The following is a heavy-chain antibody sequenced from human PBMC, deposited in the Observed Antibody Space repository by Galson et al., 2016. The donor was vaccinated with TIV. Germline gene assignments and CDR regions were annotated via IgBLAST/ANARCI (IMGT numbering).Heavy chain of an antibody. CDR2: INTDGRNT. CDR3: ARPSHYYDITAYYPLDY. D-gene: IGHD3-22*01. J-gene: IGHJ4*02. Sequence: SLRLSCAASGFTFSSYWMHWVRQAPGKGLVWVSRINTDGRNTAYADSLKGRFTVSRDNAKNTLYLQMHSLRAEDTAVYYCARPSHYYDITAYYPLDYWGRGSLFTDSS. CDR1: GFTFSSYW. V-gene: IGHV3-74*01.